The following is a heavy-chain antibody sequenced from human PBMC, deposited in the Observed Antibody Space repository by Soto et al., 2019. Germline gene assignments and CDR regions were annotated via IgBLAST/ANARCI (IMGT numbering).Heavy chain of an antibody. V-gene: IGHV1-69*01. CDR3: ARLGHRSGFDP. CDR1: GDTFSTYV. CDR2: ILPMFDSP. Sequence: QVQLVQSGAEVKKPGSSVKVSCKASGDTFSTYVISWVRQAPGQGLEWMGDILPMFDSPNYAQKFQGRVTITADESTSTAYVELNSLRSEDTAVYYCARLGHRSGFDPWGQGTLVTVSS. J-gene: IGHJ5*02.